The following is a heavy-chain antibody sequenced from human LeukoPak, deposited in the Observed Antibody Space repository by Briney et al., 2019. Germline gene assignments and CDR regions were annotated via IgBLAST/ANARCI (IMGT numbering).Heavy chain of an antibody. D-gene: IGHD3-3*01. J-gene: IGHJ6*03. CDR1: GGSISSGSYY. CDR3: ARDDFWSGFYMDV. V-gene: IGHV4-61*02. Sequence: SQTLSLTCTVSGGSISSGSYYWSWIRQPAGKGLEWIGRIYTSGSTNYNPSLKSRVTISVDTSKNQFSLKLSSVTAADTAVYYCARDDFWSGFYMDVWGKGTTVTVSS. CDR2: IYTSGST.